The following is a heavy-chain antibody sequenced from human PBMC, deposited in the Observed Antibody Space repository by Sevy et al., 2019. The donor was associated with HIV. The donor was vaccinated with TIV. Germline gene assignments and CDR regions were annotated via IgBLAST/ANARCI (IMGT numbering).Heavy chain of an antibody. Sequence: GGSLRLSCAASGFTFSSYAMSWVRQAPGKGLEWVSAISGSGGSTYYADSVKGRFTISRDNSKNTLYLQMNSLRAEDXXXXXXXXXXXXXXXXXXXYYFDYWGQGTLVTVSS. CDR2: ISGSGGST. CDR1: GFTFSSYA. J-gene: IGHJ4*02. CDR3: XXXXXXXXXXXXXYYFDY. V-gene: IGHV3-23*01.